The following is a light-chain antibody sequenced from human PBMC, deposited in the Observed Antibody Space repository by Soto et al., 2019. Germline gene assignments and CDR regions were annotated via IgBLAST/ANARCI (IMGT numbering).Light chain of an antibody. Sequence: DIQMTQSPSSLSESAVDRVTTTCRASQSISTYLNWYQQRPGKAPKLLIYLASSLSSGVPSKFSGSGSGTDFTLTISVLQPEDSATYYCQQTYKTPLTFGQGTKVDIK. CDR3: QQTYKTPLT. J-gene: IGKJ1*01. CDR1: QSISTY. V-gene: IGKV1-39*01. CDR2: LAS.